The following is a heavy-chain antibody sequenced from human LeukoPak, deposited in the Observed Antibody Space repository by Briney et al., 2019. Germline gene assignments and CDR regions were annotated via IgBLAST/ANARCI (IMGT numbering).Heavy chain of an antibody. Sequence: ASVKVSCKASGYTFTRYYMHWVRQAPGQGLEWMGWINPNRGGTNYAQKFQGRVTITRDTSISTAYMELSRLRSDDTAVYYCARHPDIVVVPAAIWFDPWGQGTLVTVSS. CDR2: INPNRGGT. J-gene: IGHJ5*02. D-gene: IGHD2-2*02. CDR3: ARHPDIVVVPAAIWFDP. V-gene: IGHV1-2*02. CDR1: GYTFTRYY.